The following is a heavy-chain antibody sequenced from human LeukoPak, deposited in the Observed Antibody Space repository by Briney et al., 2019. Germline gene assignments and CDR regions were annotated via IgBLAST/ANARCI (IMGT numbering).Heavy chain of an antibody. CDR1: GFTFSSYA. V-gene: IGHV3-23*01. CDR3: AGYCSSTSCSELDY. Sequence: QAGGSLRLSCAASGFTFSSYAMSWVRQAPGKGLEWVSAISGSGGSTYYADSVKGRLTISRDNSKNTLYLQMNSLRAEDTAVYYCAGYCSSTSCSELDYWGQGTLVTVSS. J-gene: IGHJ4*02. CDR2: ISGSGGST. D-gene: IGHD2-2*03.